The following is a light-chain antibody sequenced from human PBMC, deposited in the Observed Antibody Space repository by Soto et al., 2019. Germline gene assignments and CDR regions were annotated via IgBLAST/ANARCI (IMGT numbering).Light chain of an antibody. Sequence: DIQMTQSPSSLSASVGDRVTITCRASQNISGYLNWYQQKPGKAPKLLIYAASSLQSGVPSRFSGSGSGTDFTLTISSLQPEDFATYYCQQSYSTLWTFGQGTKVDIK. J-gene: IGKJ1*01. V-gene: IGKV1-39*01. CDR2: AAS. CDR3: QQSYSTLWT. CDR1: QNISGY.